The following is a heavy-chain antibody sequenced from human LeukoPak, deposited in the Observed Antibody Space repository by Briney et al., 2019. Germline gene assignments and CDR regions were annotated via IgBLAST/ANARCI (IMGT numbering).Heavy chain of an antibody. CDR2: IWYDGSNK. D-gene: IGHD2-2*01. CDR1: GFTFSSYG. J-gene: IGHJ4*02. V-gene: IGHV3-33*06. Sequence: PGGSLRLSCAASGFTFSSYGMHWVRQAPGKGLEWVAVIWYDGSNKYYADSVKGRFTISRDNSKNTLYLQMNSLRAEDTALYYCAKDCTSTNCYVDYWGQGTLVTVSS. CDR3: AKDCTSTNCYVDY.